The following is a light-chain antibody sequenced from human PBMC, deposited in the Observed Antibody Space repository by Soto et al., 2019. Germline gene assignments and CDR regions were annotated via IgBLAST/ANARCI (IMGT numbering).Light chain of an antibody. Sequence: ELVFTQSRPTLSMSPVERANLPCTASPSVGTFFAWYHQTTVQSRTPLIYDASNRATGIPARFSGSGSGADFSPPISSLVPEDFAAYYCQQCNNWHKWAFGQGTKVDIK. CDR2: DAS. CDR1: PSVGTF. J-gene: IGKJ1*01. V-gene: IGKV3D-11*02. CDR3: QQCNNWHKWA.